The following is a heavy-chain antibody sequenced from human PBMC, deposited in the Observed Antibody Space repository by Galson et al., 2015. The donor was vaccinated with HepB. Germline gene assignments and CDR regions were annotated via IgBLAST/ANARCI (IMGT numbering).Heavy chain of an antibody. Sequence: SLRLSCAASGFTFSSYGMHWVRQAPGKGLEWVAVIWYDGSNKYYADSVKGRFTISRDNSKNTLYLQMNSLRAEDTALYYCARPISAGDYFDYWDQGTLVTVSS. CDR1: GFTFSSYG. D-gene: IGHD6-13*01. J-gene: IGHJ4*02. CDR3: ARPISAGDYFDY. CDR2: IWYDGSNK. V-gene: IGHV3-33*08.